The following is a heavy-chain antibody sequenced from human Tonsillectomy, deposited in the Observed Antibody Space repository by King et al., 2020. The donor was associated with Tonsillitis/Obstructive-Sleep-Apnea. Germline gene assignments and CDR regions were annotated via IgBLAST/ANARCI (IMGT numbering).Heavy chain of an antibody. J-gene: IGHJ4*02. CDR2: IYYSGST. CDR3: ARHYYGSGSYQRYFDY. V-gene: IGHV4-59*01. D-gene: IGHD3-10*01. CDR1: GGSISSYY. Sequence: QLQESGPGLVKPSETLSLICTVSGGSISSYYWSWIRQPPGKGLEWIGYIYYSGSTNYNPSLKSRVTISVDTSKNQFSLKLSSVTAADTAVYYCARHYYGSGSYQRYFDYWGQGTLVTVSS.